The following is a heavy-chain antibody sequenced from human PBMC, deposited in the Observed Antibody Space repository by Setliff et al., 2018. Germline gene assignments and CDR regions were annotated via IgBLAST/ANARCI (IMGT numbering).Heavy chain of an antibody. CDR2: IKPGIDTA. D-gene: IGHD1-1*01. CDR3: ARDVTGTYNGRLEY. CDR1: GDTFVSYY. Sequence: ASVKVSCTTSGDTFVSYYVHWVRQAPGQGLEWMGLIKPGIDTATYAQKFQGRVTMTRDTSAKIVFMELNGLRSDDTAVYYCARDVTGTYNGRLEYWGLGTQVTVSS. J-gene: IGHJ4*02. V-gene: IGHV1-46*01.